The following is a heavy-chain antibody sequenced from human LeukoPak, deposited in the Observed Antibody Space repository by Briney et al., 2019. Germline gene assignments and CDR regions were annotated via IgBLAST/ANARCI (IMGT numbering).Heavy chain of an antibody. Sequence: SGGSLRLSCAASGFTFYSYGMNRVRQAPGKGLVWVSHINSDGSWTSYADSVKGRFTISKDNAKNTVYLQMNNLRAEDTAVYYCVSFYETYWGRGTLVTVSS. D-gene: IGHD2-2*01. CDR2: INSDGSWT. J-gene: IGHJ4*02. CDR1: GFTFYSYG. V-gene: IGHV3-74*01. CDR3: VSFYETY.